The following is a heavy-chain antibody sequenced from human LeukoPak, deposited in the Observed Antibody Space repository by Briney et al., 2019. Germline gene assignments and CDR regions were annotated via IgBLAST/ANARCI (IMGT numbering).Heavy chain of an antibody. V-gene: IGHV3-23*01. CDR2: ISVSGNT. CDR3: AKAPVTTCSGAYCYPFDY. D-gene: IGHD2-15*01. CDR1: GFTLSSYA. J-gene: IGHJ4*02. Sequence: GGSLRLSCAASGFTLSSYAMSWVRQGPGKGLEWVSAISVSGNTYHADSVRGRFTISRDSSKNTLYLQMNSLRAEDAAVYYCAKAPVTTCSGAYCYPFDYWGQGTLVTVSS.